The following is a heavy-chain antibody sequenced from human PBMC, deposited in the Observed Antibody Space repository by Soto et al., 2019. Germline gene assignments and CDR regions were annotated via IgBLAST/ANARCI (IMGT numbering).Heavy chain of an antibody. J-gene: IGHJ6*03. CDR1: GFTFSSYA. CDR2: ISGSGGST. V-gene: IGHV3-23*01. CDR3: AKKKFPKDYYYYYYMDV. Sequence: GGSLRLSCAASGFTFSSYAMSWVRQAPGKGLEWVSAISGSGGSTYYADSVKGRFTISRENSKNTLYLQMNSLRAEDTAVYYCAKKKFPKDYYYYYYMDVWGKGTTVTVSS.